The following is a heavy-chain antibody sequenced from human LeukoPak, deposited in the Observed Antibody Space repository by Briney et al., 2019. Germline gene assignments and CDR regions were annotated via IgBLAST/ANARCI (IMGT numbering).Heavy chain of an antibody. V-gene: IGHV3-23*01. CDR2: ISGSGGST. Sequence: GGSLRLSCAASGFTFSSYAMSRVRQAPGKGLEWVSGISGSGGSTYYADSVKGRFTISRDNSKNTLYLQMNSLRAEDTAVYYCAKDGVSGIAARFDYWGQGTLVTVSS. D-gene: IGHD6-6*01. CDR3: AKDGVSGIAARFDY. J-gene: IGHJ4*02. CDR1: GFTFSSYA.